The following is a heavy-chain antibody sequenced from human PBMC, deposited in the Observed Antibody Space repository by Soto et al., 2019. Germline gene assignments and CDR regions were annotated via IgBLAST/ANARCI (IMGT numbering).Heavy chain of an antibody. Sequence: SETLSLTCSVSGVSIATFHWSWIRRTAGEGLEWIGHILSTGDTNYNPSLTGRVTMSVDTSKNQFSLHLSFLTAADTAVYYCAIWHNGGSYFSWFSWWGQGRRVTVPS. V-gene: IGHV4-4*07. CDR1: GVSIATFH. CDR3: AIWHNGGSYFSWFSW. D-gene: IGHD2-8*01. CDR2: ILSTGDT. J-gene: IGHJ4*02.